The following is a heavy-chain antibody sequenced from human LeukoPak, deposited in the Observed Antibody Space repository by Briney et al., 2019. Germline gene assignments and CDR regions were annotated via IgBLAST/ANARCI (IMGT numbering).Heavy chain of an antibody. J-gene: IGHJ6*03. V-gene: IGHV3-48*01. Sequence: GGSLSLPCALCGLLLRSYSLHWVSHPPAKGLGWVSYNSKRSSNILYADSPKDRFNIPRHHAKQPLYLQMNSLRAEDTAVDYCARDVARWVRTVYMDV. CDR1: GLLLRSYS. CDR2: NSKRSSNI. D-gene: IGHD3-16*01. CDR3: ARDVARWVRTVYMDV.